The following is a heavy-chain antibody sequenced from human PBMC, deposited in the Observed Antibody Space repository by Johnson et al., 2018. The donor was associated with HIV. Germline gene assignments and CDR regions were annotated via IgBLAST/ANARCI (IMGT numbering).Heavy chain of an antibody. V-gene: IGHV3-7*05. J-gene: IGHJ3*01. D-gene: IGHD3-22*01. CDR2: IKQDGSEK. CDR3: ASYVDDPGHVSMITGGAFDV. Sequence: VQLVESGGGLVQPGGSLRLSCAASGFTFSSYWMSWVRQAPGKGLEWVANIKQDGSEKYYVDSVKGRFTISRDNAKNSLYLQMNSLRAEDTAVYYCASYVDDPGHVSMITGGAFDVWGQGTMVTVSS. CDR1: GFTFSSYW.